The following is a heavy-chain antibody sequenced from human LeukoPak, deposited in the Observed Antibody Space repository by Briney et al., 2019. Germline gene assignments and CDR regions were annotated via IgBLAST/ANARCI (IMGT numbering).Heavy chain of an antibody. V-gene: IGHV4-59*01. CDR1: GGSMSSYY. J-gene: IGHJ4*02. D-gene: IGHD3-16*01. CDR2: IYYSGST. Sequence: TSETLSLTCTVSGGSMSSYYWSWIRQPPGKGLEWIGYIYYSGSTNYNPSLKSRVTISVDTSKNQFTLKLSSVTAADTAVYYCARGRYGWLPFDYWGQGTLVTVSS. CDR3: ARGRYGWLPFDY.